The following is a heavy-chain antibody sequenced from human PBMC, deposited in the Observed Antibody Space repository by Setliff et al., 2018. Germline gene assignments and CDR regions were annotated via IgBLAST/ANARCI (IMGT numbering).Heavy chain of an antibody. Sequence: PSETLSLTCAVSGGSISSSNWWSWVRQPPGKGLEWIGEINHSGSTNYNPSLKSRVTISVDTSKNQFSLKLSSVTAADTAVYYCARESVAATYNWFDPWGQGTLVTVSS. CDR1: GGSISSSNW. J-gene: IGHJ5*02. V-gene: IGHV4-4*02. CDR3: ARESVAATYNWFDP. D-gene: IGHD2-15*01. CDR2: INHSGST.